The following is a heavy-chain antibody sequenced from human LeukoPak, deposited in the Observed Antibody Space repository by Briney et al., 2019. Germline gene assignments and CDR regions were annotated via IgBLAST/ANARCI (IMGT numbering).Heavy chain of an antibody. V-gene: IGHV4-39*06. CDR3: ARDPGSYYLNSFYYFDY. Sequence: SETLSLTCTVSGGSISSSSYYWGWVRQPPGKGLEWIESIYYSGSTYYNPSLKSRVTISVDTSKNQFPLKLSSVTAADTAVYYCARDPGSYYLNSFYYFDYWGQGTLVTVSS. D-gene: IGHD1-26*01. J-gene: IGHJ4*02. CDR1: GGSISSSSYY. CDR2: IYYSGST.